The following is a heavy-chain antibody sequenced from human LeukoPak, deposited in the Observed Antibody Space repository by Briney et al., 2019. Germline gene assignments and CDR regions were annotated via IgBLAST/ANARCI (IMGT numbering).Heavy chain of an antibody. CDR1: GGSISSGDYY. CDR3: ARLGGYSYGGNFDY. J-gene: IGHJ4*02. D-gene: IGHD5-18*01. CDR2: IYYSRST. V-gene: IGHV4-30-4*08. Sequence: SQTLSLTCTVSGGSISSGDYYWSWIRQPPGKGLEWIGYIYYSRSTYYNPSLKSRVTISVDTSKNQFSLKLSSVTAADTAVYYCARLGGYSYGGNFDYWGQGTLVTVSS.